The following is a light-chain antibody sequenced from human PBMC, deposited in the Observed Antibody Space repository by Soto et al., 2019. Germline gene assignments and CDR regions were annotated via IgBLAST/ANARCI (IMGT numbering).Light chain of an antibody. CDR3: QQFNNYPIT. V-gene: IGKV1-5*03. J-gene: IGKJ5*01. Sequence: IQLTQPHPPLSGSVGDRVTITCLASQTISSWLAWYQQKPGKAPKLLIYKASTLKSGVPSRFSGSGSGTEFTLTISSLQPEDFATYYCQQFNNYPITFGQGTRLEIK. CDR1: QTISSW. CDR2: KAS.